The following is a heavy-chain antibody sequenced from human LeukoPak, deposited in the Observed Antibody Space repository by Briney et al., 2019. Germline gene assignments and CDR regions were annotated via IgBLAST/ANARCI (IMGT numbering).Heavy chain of an antibody. CDR3: VRYSGDADY. D-gene: IGHD5-12*01. CDR2: IRSKIYGGTT. V-gene: IGHV3-49*03. Sequence: GGSLRLSCTASGFTFDNYAMSWFRQAPGKGLEWVGFIRSKIYGGTTEYAASVKGRFTISRDYSKSIAYLQMTSLKSEDTAVYFCVRYSGDADYWGQGTLVTVSS. CDR1: GFTFDNYA. J-gene: IGHJ4*02.